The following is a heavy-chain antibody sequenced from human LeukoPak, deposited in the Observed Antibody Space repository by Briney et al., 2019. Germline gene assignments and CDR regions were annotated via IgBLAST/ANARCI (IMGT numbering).Heavy chain of an antibody. CDR1: GFTFSSYG. Sequence: PGGSLRLSCAASGFTFSSYGMHWVRQAPGKGLEWVAFIRYDGSNKYYADSVEGRFTISRDNSKNTLYLQMNSLRAEDTAVYYCAKIGIAARPHDYWGQGTLVTVSS. CDR3: AKIGIAARPHDY. J-gene: IGHJ4*02. V-gene: IGHV3-30*02. D-gene: IGHD6-6*01. CDR2: IRYDGSNK.